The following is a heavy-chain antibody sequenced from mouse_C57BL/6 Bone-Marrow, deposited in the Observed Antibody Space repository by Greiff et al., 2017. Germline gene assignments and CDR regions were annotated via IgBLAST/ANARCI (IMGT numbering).Heavy chain of an antibody. CDR1: GYAFSSSW. Sequence: QVQLQQSGPELVKPGASVKISCKASGYAFSSSWMNWVKQRPGKGLEWIGRIYPGDGDTNYNGKFKGKATLTADKSSSTAYMQLSSLTSEDSAVYFCARDADYDYGYAMDYWGRGTSVTVSS. CDR3: ARDADYDYGYAMDY. V-gene: IGHV1-82*01. D-gene: IGHD2-4*01. J-gene: IGHJ4*01. CDR2: IYPGDGDT.